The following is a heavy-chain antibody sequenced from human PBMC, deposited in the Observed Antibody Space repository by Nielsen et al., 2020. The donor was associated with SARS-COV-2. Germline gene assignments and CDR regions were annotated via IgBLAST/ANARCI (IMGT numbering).Heavy chain of an antibody. J-gene: IGHJ4*02. V-gene: IGHV3-23*01. D-gene: IGHD1-1*01. CDR1: GFIFNSYA. CDR2: ITNDGDTA. Sequence: GESLKISCAASGFIFNSYAMSWVRQAPGKGPEWVSSITNDGDTAFYADSVQGRFTISRDDSKNTVFLQMNSLRVEDTALYYCVKGERGITILFESWGQGTQVTVSS. CDR3: VKGERGITILFES.